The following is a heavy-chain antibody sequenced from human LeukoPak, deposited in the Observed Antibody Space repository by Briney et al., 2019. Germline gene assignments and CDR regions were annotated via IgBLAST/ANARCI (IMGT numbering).Heavy chain of an antibody. V-gene: IGHV3-23*01. CDR3: AKATSVTTLFDY. CDR1: GLSVSRNY. J-gene: IGHJ4*02. D-gene: IGHD4-17*01. CDR2: ISGSGSGGST. Sequence: GGSLRLSCAASGLSVSRNYMSWVRQAPGKGLEWVSAISGSGSGGSTYYADSVKGRFTISRDNSKNTLYLQMNSLRVEDTAVYYCAKATSVTTLFDYWGQGTLVTVSS.